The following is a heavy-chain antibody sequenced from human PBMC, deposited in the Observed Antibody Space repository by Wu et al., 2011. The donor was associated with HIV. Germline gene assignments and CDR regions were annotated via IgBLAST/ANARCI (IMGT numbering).Heavy chain of an antibody. CDR1: GYSFRSYG. Sequence: QVQLVQSGVEVKKPGASVKVSCKASGYSFRSYGISWVRQAPGQGLEYMGWISGYNGVTNYAPKLQGRVTMTTDTSTSTVDMELTRLRSDDTAVYYCARDVKLERDYYYGMDVWGQGTTVTVSS. CDR3: ARDVKLERDYYYGMDV. J-gene: IGHJ6*02. V-gene: IGHV1-18*04. CDR2: ISGYNGVT. D-gene: IGHD1-1*01.